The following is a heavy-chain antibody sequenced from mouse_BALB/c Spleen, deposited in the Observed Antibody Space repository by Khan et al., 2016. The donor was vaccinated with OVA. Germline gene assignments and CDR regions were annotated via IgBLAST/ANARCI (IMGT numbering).Heavy chain of an antibody. CDR1: DYTFTSYT. D-gene: IGHD2-14*01. J-gene: IGHJ3*01. CDR3: VRDGAYHRNDGWFAY. CDR2: INPSNGYT. V-gene: IGHV1-4*01. Sequence: QVRLQQSGAELARPGASVKMSCKASDYTFTSYTIHWIKKRPGQGLEWIGYINPSNGYTNYNQKFKDKATLTTDKSSTTAYLQLSSLTSDDSAVYNCVRDGAYHRNDGWFAYWGQGTLVTVSA.